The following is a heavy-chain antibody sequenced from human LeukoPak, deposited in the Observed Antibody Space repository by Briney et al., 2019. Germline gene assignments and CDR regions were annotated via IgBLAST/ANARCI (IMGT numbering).Heavy chain of an antibody. CDR2: IICWGGST. CDR3: AKYLSGYSILGVCYFDY. D-gene: IGHD5-18*01. Sequence: HSGGSLRLSCAPSGFTFSIYAMSWVRHPPGKGREWVAAIICWGGSTYYAHSVKGRFNISRDNSKNTLYLQMNSLRAEDTAVYYCAKYLSGYSILGVCYFDYWGQGTLVTVSS. J-gene: IGHJ4*02. CDR1: GFTFSIYA. V-gene: IGHV3-23*01.